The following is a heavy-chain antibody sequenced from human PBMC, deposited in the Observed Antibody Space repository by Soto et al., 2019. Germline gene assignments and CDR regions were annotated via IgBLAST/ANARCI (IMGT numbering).Heavy chain of an antibody. V-gene: IGHV3-30*18. CDR1: GFTFSSYG. D-gene: IGHD5-12*01. CDR2: VSSDGSNK. J-gene: IGHJ6*02. CDR3: ANGLRGSYSGYDQRWYYYYYGMDV. Sequence: QVQLVESGGGVVQPGRSLRLSCAASGFTFSSYGMHWVRQAPGQGLEWVAVVSSDGSNKYYADSVRGRFTISRDNAKNSLYLRMNSLRAEDTAVYYCANGLRGSYSGYDQRWYYYYYGMDVWGQGTTVNVSS.